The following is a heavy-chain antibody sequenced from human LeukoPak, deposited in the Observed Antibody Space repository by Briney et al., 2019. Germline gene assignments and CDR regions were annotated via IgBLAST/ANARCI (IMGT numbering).Heavy chain of an antibody. CDR3: ARGQQLAGTAFDH. V-gene: IGHV4-34*01. CDR2: INHSGST. J-gene: IGHJ4*02. CDR1: GGSFSGYY. Sequence: PSETLSLTCAVYGGSFSGYYWSCIRQPPGKGLEWIGEINHSGSTNYNPSLKSRVTISVDTSKNQFSLKLSSVTAADTAVYYCARGQQLAGTAFDHWGQGTLVAVSS. D-gene: IGHD6-13*01.